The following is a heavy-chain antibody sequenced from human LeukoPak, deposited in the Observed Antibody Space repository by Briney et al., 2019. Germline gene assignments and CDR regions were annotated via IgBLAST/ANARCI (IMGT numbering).Heavy chain of an antibody. CDR2: IVVGSGNT. CDR1: GFTFTSSA. J-gene: IGHJ3*02. V-gene: IGHV1-58*02. CDR3: AAQPHDYDYVWGSYRWSDAFDI. Sequence: SVKVSCKASGFTFTSSAMQWGRQARGQRLEWIGWIVVGSGNTNYAQKFQERVSITRDMSTSTAYIELSSLRSEDTAVYYCAAQPHDYDYVWGSYRWSDAFDIWGQGTMVTVSS. D-gene: IGHD3-16*02.